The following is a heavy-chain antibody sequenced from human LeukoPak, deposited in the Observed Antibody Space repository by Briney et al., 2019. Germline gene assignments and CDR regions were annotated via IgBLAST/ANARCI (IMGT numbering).Heavy chain of an antibody. CDR3: AKGRRATDMVLVLY. CDR1: GFTFSDYA. CDR2: ISNNGGRT. Sequence: GGSLRLSCAASGFTFSDYAMSWVRQAPGRGLEWVSAISNNGGRTYYADSVKGRFTFSRDNSKNTVYLQMNSLRAEDTAVYYCAKGRRATDMVLVLYWGQGTLVTVSS. J-gene: IGHJ4*02. V-gene: IGHV3-23*01. D-gene: IGHD5-18*01.